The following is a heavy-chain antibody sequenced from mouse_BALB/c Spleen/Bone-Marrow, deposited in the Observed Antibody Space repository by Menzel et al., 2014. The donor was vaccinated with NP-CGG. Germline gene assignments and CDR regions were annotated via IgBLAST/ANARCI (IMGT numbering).Heavy chain of an antibody. CDR1: GYTFTSYW. V-gene: IGHV1S127*01. J-gene: IGHJ2*01. CDR2: IDPSDSYT. CDR3: TRDDYGY. D-gene: IGHD2-4*01. Sequence: QVQLQQPGAGLVKPGASVKMSCKASGYTFTSYWMHWVKQRPGQGLEWIGTIDPSDSYTSYNQKFKGKATLTVDTSSSTAYMQLSSLTSEDSAVYYCTRDDYGYWGQGTTLTVSS.